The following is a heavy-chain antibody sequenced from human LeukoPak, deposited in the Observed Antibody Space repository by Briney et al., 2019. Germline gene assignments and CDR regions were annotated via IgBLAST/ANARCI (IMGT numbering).Heavy chain of an antibody. CDR2: IVVGSGNT. CDR1: GFTFTSSA. Sequence: SVKVSCKASGFTFTSSAVQWVRQARGQRLEWIGWIVVGSGNTNYAQKFQERVTITRDMSTSTAYMELSSLRSEDTAVYYCAAGPADIVVVPAVDAFDIWGQGTMVTVSS. V-gene: IGHV1-58*01. CDR3: AAGPADIVVVPAVDAFDI. J-gene: IGHJ3*02. D-gene: IGHD2-2*01.